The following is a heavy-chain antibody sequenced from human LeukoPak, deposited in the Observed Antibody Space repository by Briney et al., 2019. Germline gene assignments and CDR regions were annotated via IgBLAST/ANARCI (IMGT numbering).Heavy chain of an antibody. CDR3: ARSPRSGYYYPNAFDI. D-gene: IGHD3-22*01. V-gene: IGHV3-48*01. CDR1: GFTFSIYS. CDR2: ISSSSSTI. J-gene: IGHJ3*02. Sequence: GGSLRLSCAASGFTFSIYSMNLVRQAPGKGLEWVSYISSSSSTIYYADSVKGRFTISRDNAKNSLYLQMNSLRAEDTAVYYCARSPRSGYYYPNAFDIWGQGTMVTVSS.